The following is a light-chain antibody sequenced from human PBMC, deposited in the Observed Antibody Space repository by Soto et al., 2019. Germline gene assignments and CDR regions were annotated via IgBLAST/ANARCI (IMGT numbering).Light chain of an antibody. CDR1: SSNIGSDT. Sequence: QSALTQPPSASGTPGQRVTISCSGTSSNIGSDTVNWYQQVPGTAPKLLIYRDYQRPSGVPDRFSASKSGTSASLAISGLQSEDEADYYCGTWDDSLNYWVFGGGTQLTVL. CDR3: GTWDDSLNYWV. CDR2: RDY. V-gene: IGLV1-44*01. J-gene: IGLJ3*02.